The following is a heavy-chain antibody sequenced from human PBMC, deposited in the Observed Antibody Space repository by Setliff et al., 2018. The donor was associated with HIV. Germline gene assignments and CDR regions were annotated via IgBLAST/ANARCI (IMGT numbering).Heavy chain of an antibody. CDR2: IYYSGST. J-gene: IGHJ4*02. Sequence: PSETLSLTCTVSGGSISSSSYFWGWIRQPPGKGLEWIGSIYYSGSTYYNPSLKSRLTISVDTSKNQFSLKLSSVTAADTAVYYCASPASGGSSGQYHYWGQGTLVTVSS. V-gene: IGHV4-39*01. CDR3: ASPASGGSSGQYHY. CDR1: GGSISSSSYF. D-gene: IGHD6-19*01.